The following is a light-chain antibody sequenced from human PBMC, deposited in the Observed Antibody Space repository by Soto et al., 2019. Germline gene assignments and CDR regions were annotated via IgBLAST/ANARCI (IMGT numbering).Light chain of an antibody. J-gene: IGKJ2*01. V-gene: IGKV3-15*01. CDR2: GAS. CDR1: QSVSTN. Sequence: ETVMTQSPATLSVSPGERATLSCRASQSVSTNLAWYQHKPGQPPRLLFYGASTRATGIPARFSGSASGTEFTLTIGSLQSEDFAVYYCQQYYNWPPMYTFGQGTKLEIK. CDR3: QQYYNWPPMYT.